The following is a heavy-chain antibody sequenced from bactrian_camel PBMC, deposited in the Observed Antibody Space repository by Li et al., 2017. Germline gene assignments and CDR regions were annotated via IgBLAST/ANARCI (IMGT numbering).Heavy chain of an antibody. CDR1: GLTYSSHY. J-gene: IGHJ4*01. D-gene: IGHD3*01. V-gene: IGHV3S26*01. CDR3: AAHFSACPAHGPGPAGHFSY. Sequence: VQLVESGGGSVQAGGSLRLSCAASGLTYSSHYMAWFRQASGKEREGVANIDGHGVTRYADSVKERFTISHDAAKNTLYLKMNSLKPEDTAMYYCAAHFSACPAHGPGPAGHFSYWGQGTQVTVS. CDR2: IDGHGVT.